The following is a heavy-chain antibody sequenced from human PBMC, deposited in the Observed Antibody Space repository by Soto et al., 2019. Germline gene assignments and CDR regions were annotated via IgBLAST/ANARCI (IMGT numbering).Heavy chain of an antibody. CDR3: ARVSWREKYGMDV. Sequence: PGGSLRLSCSASEFTFSSYARHWVRQAPGKGLEWVAGISYDGGHKFHGDPVRGRFTISRDSSKATVFLQMNRLRAEDTAVYYCARVSWREKYGMDVWGQGTTVTVSS. CDR1: EFTFSSYA. CDR2: ISYDGGHK. V-gene: IGHV3-30*04. J-gene: IGHJ6*02.